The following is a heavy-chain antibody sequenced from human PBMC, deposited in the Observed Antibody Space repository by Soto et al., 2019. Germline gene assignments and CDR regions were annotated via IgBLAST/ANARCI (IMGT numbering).Heavy chain of an antibody. D-gene: IGHD2-21*02. CDR2: TIPMFGTA. CDR3: ARVRCGGDCYVLDY. Sequence: QVQLVQSGAEVKKPGSSVKVSCKASGGTLSNSPVSWVRQAPGQGLEWMGATIPMFGTADYAQKFQGRLTITADKSTGTAYMELSSLRSDDTAVYYCARVRCGGDCYVLDYWGQGTLVTVSS. CDR1: GGTLSNSP. J-gene: IGHJ4*02. V-gene: IGHV1-69*06.